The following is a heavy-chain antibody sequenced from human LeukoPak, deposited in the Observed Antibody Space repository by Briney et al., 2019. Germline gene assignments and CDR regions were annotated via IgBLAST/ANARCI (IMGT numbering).Heavy chain of an antibody. CDR2: VSSTGSS. J-gene: IGHJ6*02. V-gene: IGHV4-61*02. CDR1: GDSINSGASF. D-gene: IGHD3-22*01. Sequence: PSQTLSLTCTVSGDSINSGASFWSWIRQPAGKGLEWIGRVSSTGSSKYNPSLESRLGISLDTSENQFSLNLSSVTAADTAIYCCARDRITIMLVAPYYHYDGMDVWGQGTTVSVSS. CDR3: ARDRITIMLVAPYYHYDGMDV.